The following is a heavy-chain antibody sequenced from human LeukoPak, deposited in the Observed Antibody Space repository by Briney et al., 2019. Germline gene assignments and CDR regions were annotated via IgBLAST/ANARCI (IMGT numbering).Heavy chain of an antibody. D-gene: IGHD6-19*01. CDR3: ARQEWLVLREDWFDP. CDR1: GGSISSSSYY. Sequence: SETLSLTCTVSGGSISSSSYYWGWIRQPPGKGLEWIGTIYYSGDTYYNPSLKSRVNISVHTPKNQFSLKLRSVTAADTAVYFCARQEWLVLREDWFDPWGQGTLVTVSS. V-gene: IGHV4-39*01. CDR2: IYYSGDT. J-gene: IGHJ5*02.